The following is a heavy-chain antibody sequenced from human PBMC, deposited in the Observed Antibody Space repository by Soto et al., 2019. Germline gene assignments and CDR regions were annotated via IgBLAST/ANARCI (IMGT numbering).Heavy chain of an antibody. V-gene: IGHV4-34*01. CDR3: ARGRRTTVTIDY. D-gene: IGHD4-17*01. CDR2: INHSGST. Sequence: SETLSHTYAVYGGSFSGYYWSWIRQPPGKGLEWIGEINHSGSTNYNPSLKSRVTISVDTSKNQFSLKLSSVTAADTAVYYCARGRRTTVTIDYWGQGTLVTVS. CDR1: GGSFSGYY. J-gene: IGHJ4*02.